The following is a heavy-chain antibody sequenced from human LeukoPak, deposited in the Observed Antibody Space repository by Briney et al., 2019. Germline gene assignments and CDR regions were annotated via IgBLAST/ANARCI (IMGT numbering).Heavy chain of an antibody. J-gene: IGHJ6*03. D-gene: IGHD3-10*01. Sequence: SETLSLTCAVYGGSFSGYYWSWIRQPPGKGLEWIGEINHSGSTNYNPSLKSRVTISVDTSKNQFSLKLSSVTAADTAVYYCARSKYYYGSGSYPAFLSNYYYYMDVWGKGTTVTVSS. V-gene: IGHV4-34*01. CDR2: INHSGST. CDR1: GGSFSGYY. CDR3: ARSKYYYGSGSYPAFLSNYYYYMDV.